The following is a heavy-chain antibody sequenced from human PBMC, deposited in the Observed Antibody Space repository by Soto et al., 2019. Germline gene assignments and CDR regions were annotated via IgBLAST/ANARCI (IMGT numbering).Heavy chain of an antibody. CDR1: VGSISPNY. J-gene: IGHJ4*02. CDR2: IFHSGST. V-gene: IGHV4-59*01. Sequence: KTSETLSLACNVSVGSISPNYWSWIRQPPGKGLEWIAYIFHSGSTNYNPALRSRVTISLDTSNNQFSLKLTSVTAADTAVYYCARGHPIYDSSGYSQAYFASWGQGTLVTVSS. CDR3: ARGHPIYDSSGYSQAYFAS. D-gene: IGHD3-22*01.